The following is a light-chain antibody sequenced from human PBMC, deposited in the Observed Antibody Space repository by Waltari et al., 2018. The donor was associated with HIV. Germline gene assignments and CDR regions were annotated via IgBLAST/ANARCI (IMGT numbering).Light chain of an antibody. CDR2: DDD. CDR1: SPNIGTDY. J-gene: IGLJ2*01. CDR3: GTWDTTLSAVV. Sequence: QSVLTQPPSASAAPGETVIISCSGRSPNIGTDYVSWYQQLPGTAPKLFIYDDDLRHSGIPDRFSGSRSGTSATLGITGLQTGDEADYYCGTWDTTLSAVVFGGGTKLTVL. V-gene: IGLV1-51*01.